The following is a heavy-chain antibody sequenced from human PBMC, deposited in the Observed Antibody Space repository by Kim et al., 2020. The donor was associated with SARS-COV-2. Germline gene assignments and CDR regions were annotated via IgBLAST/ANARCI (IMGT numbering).Heavy chain of an antibody. CDR2: INHSGST. J-gene: IGHJ5*02. D-gene: IGHD6-13*01. CDR3: ARGSRSSWFGDWFDP. V-gene: IGHV4-34*01. CDR1: GGSFSGYY. Sequence: SETLSLTCAVYGGSFSGYYWSWIRQPPGKGLEWIGEINHSGSTNYNPSLKSRVTISVDTSKNQFSLKLSSVTAADTAVYYCARGSRSSWFGDWFDPWGQGTLVTVSS.